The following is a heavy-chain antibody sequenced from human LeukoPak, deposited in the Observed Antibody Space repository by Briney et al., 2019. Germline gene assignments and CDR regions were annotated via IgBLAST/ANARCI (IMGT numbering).Heavy chain of an antibody. Sequence: GGSLRLSCAASGFTFSSYSMNWVRQAPGKGLEWVSSISSSSSYIYYADSVKGRFTISRDNAKNSLYLQMNSLRAEDTAVYYCARDRDSWSGPNWFDPWGQGTLVTVSS. CDR3: ARDRDSWSGPNWFDP. J-gene: IGHJ5*02. CDR1: GFTFSSYS. V-gene: IGHV3-21*01. D-gene: IGHD3-3*01. CDR2: ISSSSSYI.